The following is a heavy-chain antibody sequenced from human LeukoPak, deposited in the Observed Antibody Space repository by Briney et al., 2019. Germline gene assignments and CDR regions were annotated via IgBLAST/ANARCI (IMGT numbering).Heavy chain of an antibody. CDR3: ANPETGSKENFDP. Sequence: QPGGSLRLSCAASGFTFSSYGMHWVRQAPGKGLEWVAVISYDGSNKYYADSVKGPFTISSDNSKNTLYLQMNSLRAEDTAVYYCANPETGSKENFDPWGQGTLVTVSS. V-gene: IGHV3-30*18. J-gene: IGHJ5*02. CDR2: ISYDGSNK. D-gene: IGHD6-6*01. CDR1: GFTFSSYG.